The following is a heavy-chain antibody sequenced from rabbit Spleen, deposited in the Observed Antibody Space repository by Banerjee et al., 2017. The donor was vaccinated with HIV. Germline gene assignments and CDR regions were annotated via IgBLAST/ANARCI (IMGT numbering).Heavy chain of an antibody. D-gene: IGHD1-1*01. J-gene: IGHJ6*01. V-gene: IGHV1S40*01. Sequence: QSLEESGGDLVKPGASLTLTCTVSGLSFSSTYYMCWVRQAPGKGLEYIACIDADNTITDYATWAKGRFTCSKTSSTTVTLQMTRLTAADTATYFCARDTSSSFSSYGMDLWGQGTLVTVS. CDR3: ARDTSSSFSSYGMDL. CDR2: IDADNTIT. CDR1: GLSFSSTYY.